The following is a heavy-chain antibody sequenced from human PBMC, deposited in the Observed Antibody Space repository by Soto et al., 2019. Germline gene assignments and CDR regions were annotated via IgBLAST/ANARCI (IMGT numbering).Heavy chain of an antibody. D-gene: IGHD6-19*01. J-gene: IGHJ5*02. V-gene: IGHV1-18*01. CDR3: ARDPPYSTGWYAGFDP. CDR2: SSAYNGNT. CDR1: GYTFTSYG. Sequence: QVQLVQSGAEVKKPGASVKVSCKASGYTFTSYGISWVRQAPGQGLEWMGWSSAYNGNTNYAQKLQGRVTMTKDTSTSTAYMELRRLRSDDTAVYYCARDPPYSTGWYAGFDPWGQGTLVTVSS.